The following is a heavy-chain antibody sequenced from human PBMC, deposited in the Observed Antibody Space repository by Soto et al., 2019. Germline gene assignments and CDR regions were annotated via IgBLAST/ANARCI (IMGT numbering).Heavy chain of an antibody. CDR1: GFTFSSYG. V-gene: IGHV3-30*18. CDR3: AKDAHSSGYYPFDY. CDR2: ISYDGSNK. D-gene: IGHD3-22*01. Sequence: QVQLVESGGGVVQPGRSLRLSCAASGFTFSSYGMHWVRQAPGKGLEWVAVISYDGSNKYYADSVKGRFTISRDNSKNTLYLQMNSPRAEDTAVYYCAKDAHSSGYYPFDYWGQGTLVTVSS. J-gene: IGHJ4*02.